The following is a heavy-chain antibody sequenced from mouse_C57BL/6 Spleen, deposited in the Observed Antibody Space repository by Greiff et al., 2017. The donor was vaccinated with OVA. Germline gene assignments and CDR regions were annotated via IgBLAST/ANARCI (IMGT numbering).Heavy chain of an antibody. CDR1: GYAFSSYW. CDR2: IYPGDGDT. D-gene: IGHD2-1*01. CDR3: ARRRGNLNWYCDV. Sequence: QVQLQQSGAELVKPGASVKISCKASGYAFSSYWMNWVKQRPGKGLEWIGQIYPGDGDTNYNGKFKGKATLTADKSSSTAYMQLSSLTSEDSAVYFCARRRGNLNWYCDVWGTGTTVTVSS. V-gene: IGHV1-80*01. J-gene: IGHJ1*03.